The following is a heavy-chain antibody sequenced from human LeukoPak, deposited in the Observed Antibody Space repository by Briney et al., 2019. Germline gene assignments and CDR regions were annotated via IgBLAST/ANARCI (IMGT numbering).Heavy chain of an antibody. D-gene: IGHD6-13*01. CDR2: ISSSSSYI. CDR1: GFTFSSYS. J-gene: IGHJ4*02. Sequence: GGSLILSCAASGFTFSSYSMNWVRQAPGKGLEWVSSISSSSSYIYYADSVKGRFTISRDNAKNSLYLQMNSLRAEDTAVYYCARAGGSSSWYYFDYWGQGTLVTVSS. V-gene: IGHV3-21*01. CDR3: ARAGGSSSWYYFDY.